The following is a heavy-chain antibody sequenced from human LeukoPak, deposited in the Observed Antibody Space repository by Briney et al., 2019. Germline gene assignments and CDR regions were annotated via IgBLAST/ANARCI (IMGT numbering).Heavy chain of an antibody. CDR2: IYSSGNT. J-gene: IGHJ4*02. CDR1: GFSFKTYG. CDR3: ARDLHPRLAGFFDY. D-gene: IGHD3-3*02. V-gene: IGHV3-53*01. Sequence: GGSLRLSCAASGFSFKTYGMRWVRQAPGKGLEWVSVIYSSGNTYYADSVEGRFTISRDNSTNTLYLQMKTLKAEDTAVYYCARDLHPRLAGFFDYWGQGTLVTVSS.